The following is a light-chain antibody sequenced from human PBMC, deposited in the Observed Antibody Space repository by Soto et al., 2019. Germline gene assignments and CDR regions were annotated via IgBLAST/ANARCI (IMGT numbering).Light chain of an antibody. CDR1: SSDVGNYNY. J-gene: IGLJ1*01. Sequence: QSVLTQPASVSGSPGQSITVSCAGTSSDVGNYNYVSWYQQHPGKAPKLIMYDVNSRPSGVSSRFSGSKSGNTASLTISGLLAEDEADYYCTSYTGSSPPYVFGAGTKRTVL. V-gene: IGLV2-14*01. CDR3: TSYTGSSPPYV. CDR2: DVN.